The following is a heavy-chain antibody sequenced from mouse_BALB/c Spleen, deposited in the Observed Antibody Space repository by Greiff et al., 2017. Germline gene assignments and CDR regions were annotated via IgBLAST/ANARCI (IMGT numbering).Heavy chain of an antibody. J-gene: IGHJ3*01. Sequence: QVQLKESGAELVRPGVSVKISCKGSGYTFTDYAMHWVKQSHAKSLEWIGVISTYYGDASYNQKFKGKATMTVDKSSSTAYMELARLTSEDSAIYYCARPVVATPFAYWGQGTLVTVSA. CDR1: GYTFTDYA. CDR3: ARPVVATPFAY. CDR2: ISTYYGDA. D-gene: IGHD1-1*01. V-gene: IGHV1S137*01.